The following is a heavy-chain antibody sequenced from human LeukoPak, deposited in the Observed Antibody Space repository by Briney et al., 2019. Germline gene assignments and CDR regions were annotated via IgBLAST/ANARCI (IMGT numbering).Heavy chain of an antibody. CDR2: ITRSSNFI. Sequence: GGSLRLSCAASGFTFSSYAMSWVRQAPGKGLEWVSSITRSSNFIYYADSVKGRFTISRDNAKNSLYLQMNSLRAEDTAVYYCARVRYDGSGYYSIFDYWGQGTRVTVSS. CDR3: ARVRYDGSGYYSIFDY. J-gene: IGHJ4*02. CDR1: GFTFSSYA. V-gene: IGHV3-21*01. D-gene: IGHD3-22*01.